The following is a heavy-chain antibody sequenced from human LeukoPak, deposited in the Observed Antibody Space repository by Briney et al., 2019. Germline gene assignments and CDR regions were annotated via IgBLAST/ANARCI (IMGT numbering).Heavy chain of an antibody. V-gene: IGHV3-30*04. Sequence: PGGSLRLSCAASGFTFSSYAMHWVRQAPGKGLEWVAVISYDGSNKYYADSVKGRFTISRDNSKNTLSLQMNSLRAEDTAVYYCARVSMATISHDYWGQGTLVTVSS. CDR1: GFTFSSYA. CDR3: ARVSMATISHDY. J-gene: IGHJ4*02. CDR2: ISYDGSNK. D-gene: IGHD5-24*01.